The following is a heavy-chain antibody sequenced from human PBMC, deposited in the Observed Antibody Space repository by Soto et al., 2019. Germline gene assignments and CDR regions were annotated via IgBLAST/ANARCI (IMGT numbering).Heavy chain of an antibody. J-gene: IGHJ1*01. CDR1: GYIFTAYS. Sequence: ASVKVSCKASGYIFTAYSMHWVRQAPGQGLEWMGVVNPSGGSTNYAQKFQGRITMTRDTSTSTVYMDLSSLTSEDTAVYYCAREENCSDGICYSEYFQRWGQGTLVTV. V-gene: IGHV1-46*01. CDR2: VNPSGGST. CDR3: AREENCSDGICYSEYFQR. D-gene: IGHD2-15*01.